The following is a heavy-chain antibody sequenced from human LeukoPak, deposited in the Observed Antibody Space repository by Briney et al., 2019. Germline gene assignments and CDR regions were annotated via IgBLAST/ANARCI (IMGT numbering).Heavy chain of an antibody. V-gene: IGHV4-59*01. D-gene: IGHD6-13*01. CDR3: ARVGYSSSWSQTDY. CDR1: GGSISSYY. Sequence: SVTLSLTCTVSGGSISSYYWSWIRQPPGKGLEWIGYIYYSGSTNYNPSLKSRVTISVDTSKNQFSLKLSSVTAADTAVYYCARVGYSSSWSQTDYWGQGTLVTVSS. J-gene: IGHJ4*02. CDR2: IYYSGST.